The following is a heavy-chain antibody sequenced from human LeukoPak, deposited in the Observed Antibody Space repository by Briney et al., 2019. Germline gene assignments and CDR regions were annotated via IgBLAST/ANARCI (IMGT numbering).Heavy chain of an antibody. J-gene: IGHJ4*02. V-gene: IGHV4-39*01. D-gene: IGHD3-3*01. CDR3: ARQFWSGYYPYFDY. CDR2: IYYSGST. CDR1: GGSISSSSYY. Sequence: SGTLSLTCTVSGGSISSSSYYWGWIRQPPGKGLEWIGSIYYSGSTYYNPSLKSRVTISVDTSKNQFSLKLSSVTAADTAVYYCARQFWSGYYPYFDYWGQGTLVTVSS.